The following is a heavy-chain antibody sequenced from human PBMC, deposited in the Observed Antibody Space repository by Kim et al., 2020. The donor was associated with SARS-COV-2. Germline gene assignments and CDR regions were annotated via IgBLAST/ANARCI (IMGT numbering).Heavy chain of an antibody. J-gene: IGHJ4*02. Sequence: SVKVSCKASGGTFSSYAISWVRQAPGQGLEWMGGIIPIFGTANYAQKFQGRVTITADESTSTAYMELSSLRSEDTAVYYCATGGRDWTGYYKFDYWGQGTLVTVSS. CDR1: GGTFSSYA. D-gene: IGHD3-9*01. CDR2: IIPIFGTA. CDR3: ATGGRDWTGYYKFDY. V-gene: IGHV1-69*13.